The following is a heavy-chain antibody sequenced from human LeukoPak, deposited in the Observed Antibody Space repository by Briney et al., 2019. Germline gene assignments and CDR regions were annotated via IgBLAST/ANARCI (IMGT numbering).Heavy chain of an antibody. D-gene: IGHD6-13*01. Sequence: LETLSLTCTVSGYSISSGYYWGWIRQPPGKGLEWIGSIYHSGSTYYNPSLKSRVTISVDTSKNQFSLKLSSVTAADTAVYYCARVLAAAGNNWFDPWGQGTLVTVSS. CDR3: ARVLAAAGNNWFDP. CDR2: IYHSGST. V-gene: IGHV4-38-2*02. J-gene: IGHJ5*02. CDR1: GYSISSGYY.